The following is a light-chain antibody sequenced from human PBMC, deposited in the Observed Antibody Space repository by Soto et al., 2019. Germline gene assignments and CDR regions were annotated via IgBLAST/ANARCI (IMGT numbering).Light chain of an antibody. CDR1: QSISSY. V-gene: IGKV3-11*01. CDR3: QQYHTSPPP. J-gene: IGKJ4*01. Sequence: EIVLTQSPATLSLSPGEGATLSCRASQSISSYLAWYQQKPGQAPRLLIYDASSRATGIPARFSGSGSGTDFTLTISSLQAEDLAVYYCQQYHTSPPPFGGATQVEIK. CDR2: DAS.